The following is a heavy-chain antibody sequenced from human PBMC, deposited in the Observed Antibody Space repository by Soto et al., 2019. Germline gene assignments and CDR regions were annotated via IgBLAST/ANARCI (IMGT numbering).Heavy chain of an antibody. Sequence: ASVKVSCKASGYTFTTYGISWVRQAPGQGLEWMGWASGDNGNTNYAQKLQGRVTMSTDTSTSTAYMELRSLRSDDTAVYYCARDSISMIVVVTQYYQYGMDVWGQGTTVTVSS. V-gene: IGHV1-18*01. CDR2: ASGDNGNT. D-gene: IGHD3-22*01. CDR1: GYTFTTYG. CDR3: ARDSISMIVVVTQYYQYGMDV. J-gene: IGHJ6*02.